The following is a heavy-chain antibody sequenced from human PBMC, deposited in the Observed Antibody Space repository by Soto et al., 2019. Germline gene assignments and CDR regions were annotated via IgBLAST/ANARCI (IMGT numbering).Heavy chain of an antibody. Sequence: SETLSLTCTVSGGSISSSSYYWGWIRQPPGKGLEWIGSIYYSGSTYYNPSLKSRVPISVDTSKNQFSLKLSSVTAADTAVYYCAGPVDSSGWPYPFDYWGQGTLVTVSS. CDR3: AGPVDSSGWPYPFDY. J-gene: IGHJ4*02. D-gene: IGHD6-19*01. CDR1: GGSISSSSYY. CDR2: IYYSGST. V-gene: IGHV4-39*01.